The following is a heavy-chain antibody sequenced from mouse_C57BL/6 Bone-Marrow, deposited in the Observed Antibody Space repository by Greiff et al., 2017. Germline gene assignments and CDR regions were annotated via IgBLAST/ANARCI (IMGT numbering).Heavy chain of an antibody. CDR3: ARDRYGNLDY. J-gene: IGHJ2*01. V-gene: IGHV1-54*01. CDR2: IYPGSGST. D-gene: IGHD2-1*01. Sequence: VQLQQSGAELVRPGTSVKVSCKASGYAFTNYLIEWVKQRPGQGLEWIGDIYPGSGSTNYNEKFKSKATLTVDTSSSTAYMQLSSLTSEDSAVYYCARDRYGNLDYWGQGTTLTVSS. CDR1: GYAFTNYL.